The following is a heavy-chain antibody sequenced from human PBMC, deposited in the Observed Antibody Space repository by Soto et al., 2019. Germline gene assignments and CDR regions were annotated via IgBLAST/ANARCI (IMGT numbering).Heavy chain of an antibody. V-gene: IGHV2-5*02. J-gene: IGHJ3*02. CDR3: AHRLLVWFGGMDAFDI. CDR2: IYWDDDK. D-gene: IGHD3-10*01. Sequence: QITLKESGPRLVKPTQTLTLTCTFSGFSLSTSGVGVGWIRQPPGKALEWLALIYWDDDKRYSPSLKSRLTINKDTSKNQVVLTMTNMDPMDTATYYCAHRLLVWFGGMDAFDIWGQGTMVTVSS. CDR1: GFSLSTSGVG.